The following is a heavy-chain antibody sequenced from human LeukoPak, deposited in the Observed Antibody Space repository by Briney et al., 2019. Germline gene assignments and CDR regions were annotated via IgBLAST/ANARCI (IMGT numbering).Heavy chain of an antibody. J-gene: IGHJ4*02. CDR1: GYTLTELS. V-gene: IGHV1-24*01. Sequence: ASVKVSCKVSGYTLTELSMHWVRQAPGKGLEWMGGFVPEDGETIYAQKFQGRVTMTEDTSTDTAYMELSSLRSEDTAVYYCATLRLHYYDSSGYYFSWGQGTLVTVSS. CDR2: FVPEDGET. D-gene: IGHD3-22*01. CDR3: ATLRLHYYDSSGYYFS.